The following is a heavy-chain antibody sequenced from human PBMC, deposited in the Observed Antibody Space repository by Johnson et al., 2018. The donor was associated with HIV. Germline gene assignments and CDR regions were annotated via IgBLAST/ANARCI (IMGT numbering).Heavy chain of an antibody. CDR1: GFTFSSYW. D-gene: IGHD5-18*01. V-gene: IGHV3-20*04. J-gene: IGHJ3*02. Sequence: VQLVESGGGLVQPGGSLRLSCAASGFTFSSYWMSWVRQAPGKGLEWVSGLNWNGGSTGYADSVKGRFTISRDNAKNSLYLQMNSLRAEDTAVYYCARDTAMVHDAFDIWGQGTMVTVSS. CDR3: ARDTAMVHDAFDI. CDR2: LNWNGGST.